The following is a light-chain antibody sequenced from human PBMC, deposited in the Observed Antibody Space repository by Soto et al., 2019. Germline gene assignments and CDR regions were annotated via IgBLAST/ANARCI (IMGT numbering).Light chain of an antibody. Sequence: QAVLTQPPSVSAAPGQKVTISCSGSRSNIGNNSVSWYQHLPGTAPKLLIYDNNKRPSGIPDRFSCSKSGTSATLGITGLQTGDEADYYCGTWDSSLSAGRVFGGGTKLTVL. V-gene: IGLV1-51*01. CDR1: RSNIGNNS. CDR2: DNN. CDR3: GTWDSSLSAGRV. J-gene: IGLJ3*02.